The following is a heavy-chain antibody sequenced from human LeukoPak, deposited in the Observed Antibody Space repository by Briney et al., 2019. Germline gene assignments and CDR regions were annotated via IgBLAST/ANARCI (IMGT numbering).Heavy chain of an antibody. V-gene: IGHV1-46*01. CDR3: AMDTYYYDSSGYLCDY. CDR2: INPSGGST. CDR1: GYTFTSYY. J-gene: IGHJ4*02. Sequence: ASVKVSCKASGYTFTSYYMHWVRQAPGQGLEWMGIINPSGGSTSYAQKFQGRVTMTRDMSTSTVYMELSSLRSEDTAVYYCAMDTYYYDSSGYLCDYWGQGTLVTVSS. D-gene: IGHD3-22*01.